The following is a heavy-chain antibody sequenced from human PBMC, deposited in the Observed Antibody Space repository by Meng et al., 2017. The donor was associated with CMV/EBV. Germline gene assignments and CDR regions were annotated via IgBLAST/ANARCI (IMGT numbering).Heavy chain of an antibody. CDR2: IIPIFGTA. CDR3: ASGGVIFSTIFVVPNCFSP. D-gene: IGHD3-16*01. J-gene: IGHJ5*02. V-gene: IGHV1-69*05. CDR1: GGTFSSYA. Sequence: SVKVSCKASGGTFSSYAISWVRQAPGQGLEWMGGIIPIFGTANYAQKLQGRVRLTTDESTSTAYMELSSLRSEDPAVYYCASGGVIFSTIFVVPNCFSPWGHLTLFPVSS.